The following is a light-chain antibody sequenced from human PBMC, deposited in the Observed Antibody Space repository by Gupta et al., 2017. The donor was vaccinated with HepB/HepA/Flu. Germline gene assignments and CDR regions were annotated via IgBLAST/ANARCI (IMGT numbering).Light chain of an antibody. V-gene: IGKV3-11*01. Sequence: EIVLTQSPATLSLSPGERATLSCRASQGVGFDLAWFQQRPGQAPRLLMYNALHRATDIPLRFSGSGSGTDFTLTISSLEPEDFAVYFCQQRSDWPRTFGQGTKVEIK. CDR2: NAL. CDR3: QQRSDWPRT. J-gene: IGKJ1*01. CDR1: QGVGFD.